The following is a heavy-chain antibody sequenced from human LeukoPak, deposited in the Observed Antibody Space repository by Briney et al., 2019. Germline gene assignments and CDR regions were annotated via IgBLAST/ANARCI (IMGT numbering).Heavy chain of an antibody. CDR2: ISGSGGST. J-gene: IGHJ4*02. D-gene: IGHD5-18*01. CDR3: AKDLGGYSYGQYYFDY. V-gene: IGHV3-23*01. Sequence: SGGSLRLSCAASGFTFSSYAMSWVRQAPGKGLEWVSAISGSGGSTYYADSVKGRFTISRDSSKNTLYLQMNSLRAEDTAVYYCAKDLGGYSYGQYYFDYWGQGTLVTVSS. CDR1: GFTFSSYA.